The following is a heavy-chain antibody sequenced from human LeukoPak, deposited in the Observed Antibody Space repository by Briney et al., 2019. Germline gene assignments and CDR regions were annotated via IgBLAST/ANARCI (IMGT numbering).Heavy chain of an antibody. D-gene: IGHD2-15*01. CDR2: ISYDGSNK. J-gene: IGHJ3*02. V-gene: IGHV3-30*18. CDR3: AKDSGSSPGAFDI. CDR1: GFTFSSYG. Sequence: GRSLRLSCAASGFTFSSYGMHWVRQAPGKGLEWVAVISYDGSNKYYADSVKGRFTISRDNSKNTLYLQMNSLRAEDTAVYYCAKDSGSSPGAFDIWGQGTMVTVSS.